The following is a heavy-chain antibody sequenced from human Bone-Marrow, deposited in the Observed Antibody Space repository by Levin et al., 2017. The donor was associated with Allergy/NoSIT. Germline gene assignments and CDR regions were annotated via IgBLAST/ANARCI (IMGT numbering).Heavy chain of an antibody. J-gene: IGHJ5*02. V-gene: IGHV1-2*02. D-gene: IGHD6-13*01. CDR3: ARDTREYSSSWYVGP. CDR2: INPNSGGT. CDR1: GYTFTGYY. Sequence: GESLKISCKASGYTFTGYYMHWVRQAPGQGLEWMGWINPNSGGTNYAQKFQGRVTMTRDTSISTAYMELSRLRSDDTAVYYCARDTREYSSSWYVGPWGQGTLVTVSS.